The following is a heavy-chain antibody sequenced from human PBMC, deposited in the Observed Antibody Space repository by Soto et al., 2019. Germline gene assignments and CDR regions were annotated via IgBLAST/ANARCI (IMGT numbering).Heavy chain of an antibody. CDR3: ARQENDEDSSGLRDS. Sequence: QVQLVQSGAEVKKPGTSVKVSCKASGYIFTSYDISWVRQAPGQGLEWMGGISTYKGNTNYAQKLQGRVTMTTDTATSTAYMEVRSLRSDDTAVYYCARQENDEDSSGLRDSWGQGTLVTVSA. J-gene: IGHJ4*02. D-gene: IGHD3-22*01. V-gene: IGHV1-18*01. CDR1: GYIFTSYD. CDR2: ISTYKGNT.